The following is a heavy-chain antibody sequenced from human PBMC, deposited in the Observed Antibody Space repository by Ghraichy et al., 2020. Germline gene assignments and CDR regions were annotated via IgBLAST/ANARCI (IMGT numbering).Heavy chain of an antibody. J-gene: IGHJ6*02. V-gene: IGHV3-15*01. CDR1: GFTFSNAW. Sequence: GGSLRLSCAASGFTFSNAWMSWVRQAPGKGLEWVGRIKSKPDGGTTDYAAPVKGRFTVSRDDSKNTLYLQMNSLKTEDTAVYYCTTDSITVSLGLKRDNYYYYYGMDVWGQGTTVTVSS. CDR2: IKSKPDGGTT. CDR3: TTDSITVSLGLKRDNYYYYYGMDV. D-gene: IGHD4-11*01.